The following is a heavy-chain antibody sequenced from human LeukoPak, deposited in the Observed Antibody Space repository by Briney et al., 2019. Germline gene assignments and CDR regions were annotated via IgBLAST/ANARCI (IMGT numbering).Heavy chain of an antibody. V-gene: IGHV1-18*01. CDR2: ISAYKANT. J-gene: IGHJ4*02. D-gene: IGHD4-23*01. CDR1: GYTFTSYG. CDR3: ATDHGKPWVPVYYFDY. Sequence: ASVKVSCKASGYTFTSYGISWVRQAPGQGLEWMGWISAYKANTNSPPKLQGSVTITTDTSTRTAYMELRSLRSDHPAVYCCATDHGKPWVPVYYFDYWGQGTLVTVSS.